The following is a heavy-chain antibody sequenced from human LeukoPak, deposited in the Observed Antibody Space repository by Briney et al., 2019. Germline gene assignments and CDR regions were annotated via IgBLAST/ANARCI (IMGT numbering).Heavy chain of an antibody. V-gene: IGHV3-23*01. CDR3: AKDDCSGGSCYPDY. D-gene: IGHD2-15*01. Sequence: GGSLRLSCAASGFTFSSYAMSWVRQAPGKGLEWVSAISGSGGSTYYADSVKGRFTISRDSSKNTLYLQMNSLRAEGTAVYYCAKDDCSGGSCYPDYWGQGTLVTVSS. J-gene: IGHJ4*02. CDR1: GFTFSSYA. CDR2: ISGSGGST.